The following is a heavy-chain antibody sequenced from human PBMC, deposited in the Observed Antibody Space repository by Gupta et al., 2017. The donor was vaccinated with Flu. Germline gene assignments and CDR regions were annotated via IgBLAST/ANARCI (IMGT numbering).Heavy chain of an antibody. D-gene: IGHD3-22*01. CDR2: ISGVGLTI. CDR1: GDAFATYD. J-gene: IGHJ4*02. V-gene: IGHV3-48*03. CDR3: AIKAYYDTTGSSLQ. Sequence: EVHVVESGGGSVQTGGSLRLPCKSSGDAFATYDVNWVRQAPGKGLEWVSYISGVGLTIHYADSVKGRFIISRDNANNSVSLQMRSLRAEDTAVYYCAIKAYYDTTGSSLQWGQGTLVTVSS.